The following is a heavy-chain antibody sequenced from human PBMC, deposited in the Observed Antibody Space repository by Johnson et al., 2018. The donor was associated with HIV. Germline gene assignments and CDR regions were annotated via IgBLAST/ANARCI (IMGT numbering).Heavy chain of an antibody. CDR1: GFTFSRYW. D-gene: IGHD1-26*01. J-gene: IGHJ3*02. CDR2: IRYDGSNK. V-gene: IGHV3-30*02. CDR3: AKGYSGSYGLDAFDI. Sequence: QVQLVESGGGPVQSGGSLRLSCAASGFTFSRYWMSWVRQAPGKGLEWVAFIRYDGSNKYYADSVKGRFTISRDNSKNTLYLQMNSLRAEDTAVYYCAKGYSGSYGLDAFDIWGQGTMVTVSS.